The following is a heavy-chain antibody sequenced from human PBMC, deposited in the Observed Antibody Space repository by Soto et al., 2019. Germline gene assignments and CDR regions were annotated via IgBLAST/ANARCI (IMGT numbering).Heavy chain of an antibody. D-gene: IGHD3-10*01. Sequence: SETLSLTCAVYGGSFSGNYWNWIRQPPGKGLEWIGEINHSGSTNYNPSLKSRVTISVDTSKNRFSLKLSSVTAADTALYYCARSPVVRGYKWFDPWGQGTLVT. CDR2: INHSGST. CDR1: GGSFSGNY. CDR3: ARSPVVRGYKWFDP. J-gene: IGHJ5*02. V-gene: IGHV4-34*01.